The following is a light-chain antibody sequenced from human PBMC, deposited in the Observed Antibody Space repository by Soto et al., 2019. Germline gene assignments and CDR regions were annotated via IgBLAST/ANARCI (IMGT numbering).Light chain of an antibody. V-gene: IGKV3-11*01. CDR3: QQYGSSPPVT. J-gene: IGKJ3*01. CDR1: QSVSSY. Sequence: EVVLTQSPATLSLSPGESATLSCRASQSVSSYLVWYQQKLGQAPRLLIYDASNRATGIPARFSGSGSGTDFTLTISSLEPEDFAVYYCQQYGSSPPVTFGPGTKVDIK. CDR2: DAS.